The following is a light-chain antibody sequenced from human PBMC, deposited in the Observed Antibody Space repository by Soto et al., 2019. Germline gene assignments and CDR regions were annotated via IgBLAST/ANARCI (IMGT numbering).Light chain of an antibody. CDR1: QDISNY. J-gene: IGKJ1*01. CDR3: QQYNSYSWT. Sequence: DIQMTQSPSSLSASVGDRVTITCQASQDISNYLNWYQQKPGKAPRLLIYDVSTLESGVPSRFSGSGSGTEFSLTIKSLEPDDFATYYCQQYNSYSWTFGQGTKVDIK. CDR2: DVS. V-gene: IGKV1-5*01.